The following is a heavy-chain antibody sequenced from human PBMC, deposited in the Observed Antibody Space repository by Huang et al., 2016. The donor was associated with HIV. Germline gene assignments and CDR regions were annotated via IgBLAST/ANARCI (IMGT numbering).Heavy chain of an antibody. CDR3: ARMFKYDSGGYWGNDAFDI. Sequence: QVQLQQWGAELLKPSETLSLTCAVSGGSFSGHYWTWIRQPPGRGLEWIGEISDSGSNTYNPPLKSRFTISGDTSQSQFSLKLNSVTAADTAIYYCARMFKYDSGGYWGNDAFDIWGQGTMVTVSS. CDR2: ISDSGSN. V-gene: IGHV4-34*02. J-gene: IGHJ3*02. CDR1: GGSFSGHY. D-gene: IGHD3-22*01.